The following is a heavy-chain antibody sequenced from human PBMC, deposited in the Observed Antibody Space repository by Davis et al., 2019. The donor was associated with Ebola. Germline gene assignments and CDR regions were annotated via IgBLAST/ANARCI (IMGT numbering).Heavy chain of an antibody. J-gene: IGHJ6*02. CDR3: AGQGLGVLPGDNYYYGLDV. CDR2: VYPGDSDT. CDR1: GYTFTDYW. Sequence: GESLKISCKGSGYTFTDYWVGWVRQMPGKGLEWMGIVYPGDSDTRYSPSFQGQVTISADKSISTAYLEWSSLKASDTAMYFCAGQGLGVLPGDNYYYGLDVWGQGTTVTVSS. D-gene: IGHD3-16*01. V-gene: IGHV5-51*01.